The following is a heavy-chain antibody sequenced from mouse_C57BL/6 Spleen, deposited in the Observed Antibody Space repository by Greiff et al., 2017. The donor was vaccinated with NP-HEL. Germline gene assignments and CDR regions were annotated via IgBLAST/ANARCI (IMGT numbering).Heavy chain of an antibody. CDR3: ARYGYGYFDV. CDR2: IYPGSGST. J-gene: IGHJ1*03. CDR1: GYTFTSYW. D-gene: IGHD1-1*01. V-gene: IGHV1-55*01. Sequence: QVQLQQSGAELVKPGASVKMSCKASGYTFTSYWITWVKQRPGQGLEWIGDIYPGSGSTNYNEKFKSKATLTVDTSSSTAYMQLSSLTSEDSAVYYCARYGYGYFDVWGTGTTVTVSS.